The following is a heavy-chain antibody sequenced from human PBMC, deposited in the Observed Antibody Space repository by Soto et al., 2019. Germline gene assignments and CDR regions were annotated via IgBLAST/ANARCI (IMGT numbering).Heavy chain of an antibody. J-gene: IGHJ3*02. D-gene: IGHD2-15*01. Sequence: PSETLSLTCTVSGGSISSYYWSWIRQPPGKGLEWIGYIYYSGSTNYNPSLKSRVTISVDTSKNQFSLKLSSVTAADTAVYYCARSVWLVAAPDAFDIWGQGTMVNVSS. CDR1: GGSISSYY. CDR2: IYYSGST. V-gene: IGHV4-59*01. CDR3: ARSVWLVAAPDAFDI.